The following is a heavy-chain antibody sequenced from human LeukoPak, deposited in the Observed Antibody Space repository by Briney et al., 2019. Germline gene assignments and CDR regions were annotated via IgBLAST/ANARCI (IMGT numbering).Heavy chain of an antibody. CDR2: IWYDGTNK. CDR3: VSFYETY. D-gene: IGHD2-2*01. V-gene: IGHV3-33*01. CDR1: GFTFSSYG. Sequence: GGSLRLSCVASGFTFSSYGMHWVRQAPGKGLEWVAVIWYDGTNKYYADSVKGRFTISRDSSKNTLYLQMNSLRAEDTAVYYCVSFYETYWGRGTLVTVSS. J-gene: IGHJ4*02.